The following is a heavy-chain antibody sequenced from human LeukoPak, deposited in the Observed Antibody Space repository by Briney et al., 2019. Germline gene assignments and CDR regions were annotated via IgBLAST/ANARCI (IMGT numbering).Heavy chain of an antibody. CDR3: ARDVGIGYYDSSGYYGMDV. V-gene: IGHV1-69*04. J-gene: IGHJ6*02. Sequence: SVKVSCTASGYTFTSYYMHWVRQAPGQGLEWMGRIIPILGIANYAQKFQGRVTITADKSTSTAYTELSSLRSEDTAVYYCARDVGIGYYDSSGYYGMDVWGQGTTVTVSS. CDR1: GYTFTSYY. D-gene: IGHD3-22*01. CDR2: IIPILGIA.